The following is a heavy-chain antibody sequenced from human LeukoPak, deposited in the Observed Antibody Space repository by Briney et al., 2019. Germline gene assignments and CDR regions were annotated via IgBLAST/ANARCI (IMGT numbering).Heavy chain of an antibody. CDR1: GGSTSSSSDY. CDR2: INYSGST. D-gene: IGHD2-2*01. Sequence: SETLSLTCTVSGGSTSSSSDYWGWIRQPPGKGLEWIGSINYSGSTYYNPSLKSRVTISVDTSKNQFSPKLSSVTAADTAVYHCARRGCSSISCYLFGWDYWGQGTLVTVSS. J-gene: IGHJ4*02. V-gene: IGHV4-39*01. CDR3: ARRGCSSISCYLFGWDY.